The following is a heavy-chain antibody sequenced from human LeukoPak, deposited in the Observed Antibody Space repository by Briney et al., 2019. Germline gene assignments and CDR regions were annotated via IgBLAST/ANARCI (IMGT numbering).Heavy chain of an antibody. J-gene: IGHJ5*02. D-gene: IGHD4-11*01. CDR2: INPSGGSI. CDR1: GYTFTNYY. Sequence: ASVKVSCKASGYTFTNYYMHWVRQAPGQGLEWMGIINPSGGSIIYAQKFQGRVTLTRDTSTSTVYMELSSLRSEGTAVYYCARGTTITTLGWFDPWGQGTLVTVSS. CDR3: ARGTTITTLGWFDP. V-gene: IGHV1-46*01.